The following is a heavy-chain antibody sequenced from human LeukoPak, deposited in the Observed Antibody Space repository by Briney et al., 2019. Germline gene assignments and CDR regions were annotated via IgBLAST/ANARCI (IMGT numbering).Heavy chain of an antibody. D-gene: IGHD3-10*02. CDR3: AELGITMIGGV. Sequence: GGSLRLSCAASGFTFSSYAMSWVRQAPGKGLEWVSYISSSGSTIYYADSVKGRFTISRDNAKNSLYLQMNSLRAEDMAVYYCAELGITMIGGVWGKGTTVTISS. J-gene: IGHJ6*04. CDR1: GFTFSSYA. CDR2: ISSSGSTI. V-gene: IGHV3-48*03.